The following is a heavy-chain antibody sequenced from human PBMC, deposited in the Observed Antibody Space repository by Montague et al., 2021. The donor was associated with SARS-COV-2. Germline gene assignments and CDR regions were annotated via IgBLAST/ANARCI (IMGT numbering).Heavy chain of an antibody. CDR2: ISSSSYYT. Sequence: SLRLSCAASGFTFSDYYMSWIRQAPGKGLEWVSYISSSSYYTNYADSVKGRFTISRDNAKNSLYLQMNSLRAEDTAVYYCARDSNYYGSGNGYYYYGMDVWGQGTMVTVSS. CDR3: ARDSNYYGSGNGYYYYGMDV. V-gene: IGHV3-11*06. J-gene: IGHJ6*02. CDR1: GFTFSDYY. D-gene: IGHD3-10*01.